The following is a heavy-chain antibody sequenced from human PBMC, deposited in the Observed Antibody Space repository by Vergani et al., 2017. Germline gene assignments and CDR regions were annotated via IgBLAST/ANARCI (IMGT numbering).Heavy chain of an antibody. V-gene: IGHV4-61*02. CDR2: IYTSGST. J-gene: IGHJ3*02. CDR1: GGSISSDSYH. CDR3: ARFPRGNDDGRDAFDI. D-gene: IGHD1-1*01. Sequence: QVQLQESGPGLVKPSQTLSLTCTVSGGSISSDSYHWTWIWQPAVKGLEWIGRIYTSGSTNYNPSLQSRVSISADTSQNQFSLRLSSVTAADTAVYYCARFPRGNDDGRDAFDIWGQGTMVTVSS.